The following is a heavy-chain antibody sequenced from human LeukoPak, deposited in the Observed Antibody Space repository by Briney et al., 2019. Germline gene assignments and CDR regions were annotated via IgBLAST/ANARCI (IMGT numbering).Heavy chain of an antibody. Sequence: KTGGPLRLSCAASGFTFSSYSFNWVRQAPGKGLEWVSSISSSSDYIDYADSVKGRFTISRDNAKKSLYLQMNSLRADDTAVYYCARDHLRRSGELSLFDYWGQGTLVTVSS. CDR2: ISSSSDYI. D-gene: IGHD3-16*02. J-gene: IGHJ4*02. V-gene: IGHV3-21*01. CDR1: GFTFSSYS. CDR3: ARDHLRRSGELSLFDY.